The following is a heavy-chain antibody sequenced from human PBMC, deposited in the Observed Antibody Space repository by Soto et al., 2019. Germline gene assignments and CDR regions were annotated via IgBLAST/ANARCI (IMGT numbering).Heavy chain of an antibody. D-gene: IGHD5-12*01. CDR2: IYSGGST. CDR3: ARNGYSGYERYYYFGMDV. Sequence: EVQLVETGGGLIQPGGSLRLSCAASGFTVSSNYMSWVRQAPGKGLEWVSVIYSGGSTYYADSVTGRFTISRDYSKNTVFLQLNSLRAEDTAVYYCARNGYSGYERYYYFGMDVWGQGTTVTVSS. CDR1: GFTVSSNY. V-gene: IGHV3-53*02. J-gene: IGHJ6*01.